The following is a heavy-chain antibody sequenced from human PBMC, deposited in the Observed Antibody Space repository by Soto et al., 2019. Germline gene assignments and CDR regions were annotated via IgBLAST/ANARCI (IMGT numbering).Heavy chain of an antibody. Sequence: EVQLVASGGGLVQPGGSLRLSCAASGFTFSSYSMNWVRQAPGKGLEWGSDISSSGSTIYYADSVRGRFTISRDHAKNSLYLQMNSLRDEETAVYYCARAGYRSVDYWGQGTLVTVSS. V-gene: IGHV3-48*02. CDR1: GFTFSSYS. J-gene: IGHJ4*02. D-gene: IGHD3-3*01. CDR3: ARAGYRSVDY. CDR2: ISSSGSTI.